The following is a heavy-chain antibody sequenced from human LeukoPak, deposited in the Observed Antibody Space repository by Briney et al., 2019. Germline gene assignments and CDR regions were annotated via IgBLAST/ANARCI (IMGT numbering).Heavy chain of an antibody. D-gene: IGHD2/OR15-2a*01. V-gene: IGHV3-48*01. CDR3: ARKYIYGFDY. Sequence: GGSLRLSCAASAFAFSTYTMNWVRQAPGKGLDWVAYISGSSSTIYYADSVKGRFTISRDNAKNSLYLQMNSLRAEDTAVYYCARKYIYGFDYWGQGTLVTASS. CDR1: AFAFSTYT. J-gene: IGHJ4*02. CDR2: ISGSSSTI.